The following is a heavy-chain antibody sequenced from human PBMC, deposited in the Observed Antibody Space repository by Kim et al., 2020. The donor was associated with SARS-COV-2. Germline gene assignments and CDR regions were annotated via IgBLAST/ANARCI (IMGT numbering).Heavy chain of an antibody. V-gene: IGHV4-34*01. D-gene: IGHD3-10*02. CDR1: GGSFSGYY. CDR2: INYSGST. Sequence: SETLSLTCAVYGGSFSGYYWCWIRQPPGKGLEWIGEINYSGSTNYNPSLKSRVTISVDTSKNQFSLKLNSVTAADTAVYYCASVPFDYWGQGTLVTVSP. J-gene: IGHJ4*02. CDR3: ASVPFDY.